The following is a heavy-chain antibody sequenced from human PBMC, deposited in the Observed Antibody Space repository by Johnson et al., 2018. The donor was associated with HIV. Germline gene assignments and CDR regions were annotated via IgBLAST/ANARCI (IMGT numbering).Heavy chain of an antibody. D-gene: IGHD3-10*01. V-gene: IGHV3-33*01. J-gene: IGHJ3*02. Sequence: QVQLVESGGGVVQPGRSLRLSCAASGFTFSSYGMHWARQAPGKGLEWVAVIWYDESITHYADSVKGRFTMSRDNSKSTLNLQMNSLRAEDTAVYYCARGVDGAFDIWGQGTMVTVSS. CDR2: IWYDESIT. CDR1: GFTFSSYG. CDR3: ARGVDGAFDI.